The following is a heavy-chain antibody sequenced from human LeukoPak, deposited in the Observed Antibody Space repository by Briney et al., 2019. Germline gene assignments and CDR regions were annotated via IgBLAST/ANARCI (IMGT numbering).Heavy chain of an antibody. CDR1: GFTFSSYE. D-gene: IGHD6-19*01. V-gene: IGHV3-48*03. Sequence: PGGSLRLSCAASGFTFSSYEMNWVRQAPGKGLEWVSYISSSGSTIYYADSAKGRFTISGDNAKNSLYLQMNSLRAEDTAVYYCARDTSAWGSYYYYMDVWGKGTTVTISS. CDR3: ARDTSAWGSYYYYMDV. CDR2: ISSSGSTI. J-gene: IGHJ6*03.